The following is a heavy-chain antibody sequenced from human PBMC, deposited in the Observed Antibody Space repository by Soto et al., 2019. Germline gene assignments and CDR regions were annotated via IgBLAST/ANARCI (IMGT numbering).Heavy chain of an antibody. J-gene: IGHJ3*01. CDR2: ISYDGSNK. CDR3: AREYGIGGAAFDF. V-gene: IGHV3-30-3*01. CDR1: GFIFSTYA. Sequence: QVQLVESRGGVVQPGRSLRLSCAASGFIFSTYAMHWVRQAPGKGLEWVAVISYDGSNKYYADSVKGLFTISRDNSKNTLYLQMNSLRAEDTAVYYCAREYGIGGAAFDFWGQGTMVTVSS. D-gene: IGHD2-15*01.